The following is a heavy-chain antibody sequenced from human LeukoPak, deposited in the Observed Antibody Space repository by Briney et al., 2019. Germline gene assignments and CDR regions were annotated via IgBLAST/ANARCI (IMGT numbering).Heavy chain of an antibody. D-gene: IGHD2-2*01. Sequence: PSETLSLTCTVSGGSVSSGSYYWSWIRQPPGKGLEWIGSIYYSGSTNYNPSLKSRVTISVDTSKDQFSLKLCSVTSADTALYYCARGGCSSTSCRRFRELDYWGQGTLVTVSS. V-gene: IGHV4-61*01. CDR3: ARGGCSSTSCRRFRELDY. J-gene: IGHJ4*02. CDR2: IYYSGST. CDR1: GGSVSSGSYY.